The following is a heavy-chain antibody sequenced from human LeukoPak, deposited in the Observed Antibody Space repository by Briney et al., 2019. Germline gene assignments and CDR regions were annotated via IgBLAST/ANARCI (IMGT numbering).Heavy chain of an antibody. V-gene: IGHV1-69*05. CDR1: GGTFSSDS. Sequence: SVKVSCKASGGTFSSDSITWVRQAPGQGLEWMGGIMPLFNTANYAQQFQGRVTITTDESSSTAYMELSSLEDTAMYYCARVDRYHYYLDVWGKGTTVTVSS. CDR3: ARVDRYHYYLDV. CDR2: IMPLFNTA. J-gene: IGHJ6*03.